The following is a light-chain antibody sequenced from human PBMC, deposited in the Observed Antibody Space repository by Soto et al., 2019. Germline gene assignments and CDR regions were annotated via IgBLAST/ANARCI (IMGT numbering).Light chain of an antibody. CDR2: DAS. CDR1: QSVSSY. J-gene: IGKJ5*01. V-gene: IGKV3-11*01. CDR3: QQRGNWPPIT. Sequence: EIVLTQSPATLSLSPGERATLSCRARQSVSSYLAWYQQKPGQAPRLLIYDASNRATGIPARFSGSGSGTDFTLTISSLEPEDFAVYYCQQRGNWPPITFGQGTRLEIK.